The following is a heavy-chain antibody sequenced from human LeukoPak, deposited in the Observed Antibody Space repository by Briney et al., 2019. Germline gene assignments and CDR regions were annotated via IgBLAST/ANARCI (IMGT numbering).Heavy chain of an antibody. Sequence: PGGSLRLSCAASGFTFSDYYISWIRQAPGKGLEWVSYISSSSSYTNYADSVKGRFTISRENPKNSLYLQMNSLRAEDTAVYYCARAVTNYDILTGYYMDYFDYWGQGTLVTVSS. D-gene: IGHD3-9*01. CDR1: GFTFSDYY. J-gene: IGHJ4*02. CDR2: ISSSSSYT. CDR3: ARAVTNYDILTGYYMDYFDY. V-gene: IGHV3-11*05.